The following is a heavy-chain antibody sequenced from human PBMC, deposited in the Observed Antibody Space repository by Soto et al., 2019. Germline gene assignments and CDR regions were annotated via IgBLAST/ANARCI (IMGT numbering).Heavy chain of an antibody. Sequence: QVQLVQSGAEVKKPGASVKVSCKASGYTFTGYYMHWVRQAPGQGLEWMGWINPNSGGTNYAQKFQAWVTMTRDTSISTAYMELSRLRSDDRAVYYCARDSDGSGSYSSNWFDPWGQGTLVTVSS. D-gene: IGHD3-10*01. CDR1: GYTFTGYY. V-gene: IGHV1-2*04. J-gene: IGHJ5*02. CDR2: INPNSGGT. CDR3: ARDSDGSGSYSSNWFDP.